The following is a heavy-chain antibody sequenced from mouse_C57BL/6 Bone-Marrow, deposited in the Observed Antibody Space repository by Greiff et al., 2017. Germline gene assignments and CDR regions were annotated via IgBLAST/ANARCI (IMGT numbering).Heavy chain of an antibody. Sequence: QVHVKQSGPELVKPGASVKLSCKASGYTFTSYDINWVKQRPGQGLEWIGWIYPRDGSTKYNEKFKGKATLTVDTSSSTAYMELHSLTSEDSAVYFCAIYGNYEYFDVWGTGTTVTVSS. CDR3: AIYGNYEYFDV. J-gene: IGHJ1*03. CDR1: GYTFTSYD. V-gene: IGHV1-85*01. CDR2: IYPRDGST. D-gene: IGHD2-1*01.